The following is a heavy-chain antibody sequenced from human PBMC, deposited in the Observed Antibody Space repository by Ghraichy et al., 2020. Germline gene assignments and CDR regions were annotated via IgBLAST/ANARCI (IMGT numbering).Heavy chain of an antibody. J-gene: IGHJ5*02. CDR1: GGSFSGYY. CDR3: ARGGGRIPLDWFDP. D-gene: IGHD2-15*01. Sequence: SETLSLTCAVYGGSFSGYYWSWIRQPPGKGLEWIGEINHSGSTNYNPSLKSRVTISVDTSKNQFSLRLSSVTAADTAVYYCARGGGRIPLDWFDPLRQGTLVTVSS. CDR2: INHSGST. V-gene: IGHV4-34*01.